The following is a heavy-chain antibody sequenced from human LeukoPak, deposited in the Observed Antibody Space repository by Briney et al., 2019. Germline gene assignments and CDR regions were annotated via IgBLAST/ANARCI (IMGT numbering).Heavy chain of an antibody. D-gene: IGHD3-10*01. Sequence: ASVKVSCKASGGTFSSYAISWVRHAPGQGLEWMGGIIPIFGTANYAQKFQGRVTITADRSTSTAYMELSSLRSEDTAVYYCARSITMVRGTNYYYYYMDVWGKGTTVTVSS. CDR1: GGTFSSYA. CDR3: ARSITMVRGTNYYYYYMDV. V-gene: IGHV1-69*06. J-gene: IGHJ6*03. CDR2: IIPIFGTA.